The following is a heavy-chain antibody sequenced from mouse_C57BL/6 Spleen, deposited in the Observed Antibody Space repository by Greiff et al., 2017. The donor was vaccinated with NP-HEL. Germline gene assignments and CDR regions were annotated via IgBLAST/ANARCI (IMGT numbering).Heavy chain of an antibody. CDR2: IYPRDGST. CDR1: GYTFTSYD. J-gene: IGHJ3*01. V-gene: IGHV1-85*01. D-gene: IGHD3-2*02. Sequence: QVQLKQSGPELVKPGASVKLSCKASGYTFTSYDINWVKQRPGQGLEWIGGIYPRDGSTKYNEKFKGKAKLTVDTSSSTAYMELHSLTSEDSAVYFCARWRTHSSGYGFAYWGQGTLVTVSA. CDR3: ARWRTHSSGYGFAY.